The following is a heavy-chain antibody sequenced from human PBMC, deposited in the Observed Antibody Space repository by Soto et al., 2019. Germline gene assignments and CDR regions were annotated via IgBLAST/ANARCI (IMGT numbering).Heavy chain of an antibody. CDR1: GFTFSSYA. J-gene: IGHJ4*02. V-gene: IGHV3-23*01. CDR2: ISGSGGST. D-gene: IGHD2-2*01. CDR3: AKDGADIVVVPAAPINYFDY. Sequence: GGSLRLSCAASGFTFSSYAMSWVRQAPGKGLEWVSAISGSGGSTYYADSVKGRFTISRDNSKNTLYLQMNSLRAEDTAVYYCAKDGADIVVVPAAPINYFDYWGQGTLVTVSS.